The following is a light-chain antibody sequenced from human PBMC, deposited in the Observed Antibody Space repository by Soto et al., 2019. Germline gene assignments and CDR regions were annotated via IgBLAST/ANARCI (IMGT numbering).Light chain of an antibody. CDR3: QSYDSSLSGSKVV. V-gene: IGLV1-40*01. CDR2: GNS. CDR1: SSNIGAGYD. Sequence: QSVLTQPPSVSGAPGQRVPISCTGSSSNIGAGYDVHWYQQLPGTAPKLLISGNSNRPSGVPDRFSGSKSGTSASLAITGLQADDEADYYCQSYDSSLSGSKVVFGGGTKLTVL. J-gene: IGLJ2*01.